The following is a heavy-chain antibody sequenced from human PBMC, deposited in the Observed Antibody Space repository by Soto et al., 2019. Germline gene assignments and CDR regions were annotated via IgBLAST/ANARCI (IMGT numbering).Heavy chain of an antibody. Sequence: PGGSLRLSCAASGFTFSSYWMSWVRQAPGKGLEWVANIKQDGSEKYYVDSVKGRFTISRDNAKNSLYLQMNSLRAEDTAVYYCARGSRNYDHYYYYRMDVWGQGTTVTVSS. J-gene: IGHJ6*02. V-gene: IGHV3-7*03. D-gene: IGHD4-4*01. CDR1: GFTFSSYW. CDR2: IKQDGSEK. CDR3: ARGSRNYDHYYYYRMDV.